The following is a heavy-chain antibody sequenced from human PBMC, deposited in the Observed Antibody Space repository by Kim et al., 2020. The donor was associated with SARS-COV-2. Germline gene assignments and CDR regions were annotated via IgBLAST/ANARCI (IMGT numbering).Heavy chain of an antibody. Sequence: YTDSVKGRFTISRDNSKNTLYLQMSSLTFQDAGVYYCARDLQVAGGYWGQGTMVSVSS. CDR3: ARDLQVAGGY. V-gene: IGHV3-30*10. J-gene: IGHJ4*02. D-gene: IGHD6-19*01.